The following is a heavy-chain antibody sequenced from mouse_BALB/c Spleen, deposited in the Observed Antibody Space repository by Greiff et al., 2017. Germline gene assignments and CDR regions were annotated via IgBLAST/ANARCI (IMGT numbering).Heavy chain of an antibody. V-gene: IGHV1-7*01. CDR1: GYTFTSYW. Sequence: VQLQESGAELAKPGASVKMSCKASGYTFTSYWMHWVKQRPGQGLEWIGYINPSTGYTEYNQKFKDKATLTADKSSSTAYMQLSSLTSEDSAVYYCARYYGSSYHFDYWGQGTTLTVSS. J-gene: IGHJ2*01. CDR3: ARYYGSSYHFDY. D-gene: IGHD1-1*01. CDR2: INPSTGYT.